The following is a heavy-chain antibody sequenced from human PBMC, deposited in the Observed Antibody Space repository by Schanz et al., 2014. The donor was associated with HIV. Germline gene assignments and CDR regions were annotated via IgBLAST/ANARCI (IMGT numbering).Heavy chain of an antibody. J-gene: IGHJ6*02. V-gene: IGHV3-11*01. CDR3: AKDRGGGSGMVTNYYYGMDV. CDR2: IDGGAGRIV. CDR1: GFDFSDSY. Sequence: QAQLVESGGGVVQPGRSLRLSCAASGFDFSDSYMNWFRQAPGQRLEWLAQIDGGAGRIVHYASSVKGRFTISRDNAKNSLYLQMNNLRTEDTALYYCAKDRGGGSGMVTNYYYGMDVWGQGTTVTVSS. D-gene: IGHD5-18*01.